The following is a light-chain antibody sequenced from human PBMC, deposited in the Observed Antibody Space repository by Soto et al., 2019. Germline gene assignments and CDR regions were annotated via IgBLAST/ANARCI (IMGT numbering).Light chain of an antibody. CDR2: DAS. V-gene: IGKV3-11*01. CDR3: QHRSNWPQT. J-gene: IGKJ2*01. CDR1: QSVSSY. Sequence: EIVLTQSPATLSLSPGERATLSCRASQSVSSYLACYQQKPGQAPRLLIYDASNRATGIPARFSGSGSGTDVTLTISSLEPEDFAVYYCQHRSNWPQTFGQGTKLEIK.